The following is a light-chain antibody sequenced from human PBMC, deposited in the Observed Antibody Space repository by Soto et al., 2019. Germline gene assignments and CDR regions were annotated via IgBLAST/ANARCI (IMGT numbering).Light chain of an antibody. CDR1: QSISNNY. V-gene: IGKV3-20*01. CDR2: DAS. CDR3: QQYGSSPQT. J-gene: IGKJ1*01. Sequence: EIVLTQSPGTLSLSPGERATLSCRASQSISNNYLAWYQQKPGQAPRLLISDASGRATGIPDRFSGSGSGADFTLTISRLEPEDFPVYYCQQYGSSPQTFGQGTKVDIK.